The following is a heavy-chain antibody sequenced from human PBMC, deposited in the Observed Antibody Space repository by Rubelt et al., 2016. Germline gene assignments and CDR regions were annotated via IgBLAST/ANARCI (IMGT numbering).Heavy chain of an antibody. D-gene: IGHD2-2*01. CDR1: GGSISSSSYY. Sequence: QLQLQESGPGLVKPSETLSLTCTVSGGSISSSSYYWGWIRQPPGKGLEWIGSIYYSGSTYYNPSLKSRVTISVDTSKNQFSLKLSSVTAADTAVYYCARLRGSIGDAFDIWGQGTMVTVSS. V-gene: IGHV4-39*07. CDR3: ARLRGSIGDAFDI. CDR2: IYYSGST. J-gene: IGHJ3*02.